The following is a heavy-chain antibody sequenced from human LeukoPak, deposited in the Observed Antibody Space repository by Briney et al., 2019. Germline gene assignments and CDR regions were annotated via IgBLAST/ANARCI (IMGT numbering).Heavy chain of an antibody. Sequence: ASVKVSCKASGYTFTSYGISWVRQAPGQGLGWMGWISAYNGNTNYAQKLQGRVTMTTDTSTSTAYMELRSLRSDDTAVYYCARDSGERGSGSYLIAYWGQGTLVTVSS. D-gene: IGHD3-10*01. V-gene: IGHV1-18*01. CDR2: ISAYNGNT. CDR3: ARDSGERGSGSYLIAY. CDR1: GYTFTSYG. J-gene: IGHJ4*02.